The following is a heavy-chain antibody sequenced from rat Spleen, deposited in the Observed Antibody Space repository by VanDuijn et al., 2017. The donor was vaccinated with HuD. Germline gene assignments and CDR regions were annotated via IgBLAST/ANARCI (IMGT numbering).Heavy chain of an antibody. J-gene: IGHJ2*01. Sequence: QVQLKESGPGLVQPSQTLSLTCTVSGFSLTGYHVTWVRQPPGKSLVWMGRMWYDGTTLYNSALKSRLSISRDTSKNQVFLKMNSLQTADTGIYYCTRDRYNYWGQGVMVTVSS. CDR3: TRDRYNY. CDR2: MWYDGTT. V-gene: IGHV2-63*01. CDR1: GFSLTGYH. D-gene: IGHD1-5*01.